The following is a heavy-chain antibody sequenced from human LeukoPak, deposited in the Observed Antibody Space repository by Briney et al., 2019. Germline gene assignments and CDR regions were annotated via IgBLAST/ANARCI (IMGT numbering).Heavy chain of an antibody. CDR1: GYTFTGYY. J-gene: IGHJ4*02. Sequence: ASVKVSCKASGYTFTGYYMHWVRQAPGQGLEWMGWINPNSGGTNYAQKFQGRVTMTRDTSISTAYMELSRLRSDDTAVYYCARALWVGDYDFWSGYYFDYWGQGTLVTFSS. CDR2: INPNSGGT. V-gene: IGHV1-2*02. CDR3: ARALWVGDYDFWSGYYFDY. D-gene: IGHD3-3*01.